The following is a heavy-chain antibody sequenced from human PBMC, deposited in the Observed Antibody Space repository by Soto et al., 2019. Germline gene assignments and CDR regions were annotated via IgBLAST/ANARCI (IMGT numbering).Heavy chain of an antibody. CDR2: IIPIFGTA. V-gene: IGHV1-69*13. Sequence: ASVKVSGKASGCTFSSYAISWVRQAPRQGLEWMGGIIPIFGTANYAQKFQGRVTITADESTSTAYMELSSLRSEDTAVYYCARFSSIAARPYYGMDVWGQGTTVTVSS. D-gene: IGHD6-6*01. J-gene: IGHJ6*02. CDR3: ARFSSIAARPYYGMDV. CDR1: GCTFSSYA.